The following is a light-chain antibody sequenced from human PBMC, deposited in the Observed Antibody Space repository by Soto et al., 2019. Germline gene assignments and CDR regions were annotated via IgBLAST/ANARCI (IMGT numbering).Light chain of an antibody. Sequence: DIQITQSPSTLSASVGDRVTITCRASQSISSWLAWYQQKPGKAPKLLIYKASSLESGVPSRFSGSGSGTEFTLTISSLQPDDFATYYCQQYNSYAWTFGHGTKVDIK. CDR2: KAS. CDR1: QSISSW. CDR3: QQYNSYAWT. V-gene: IGKV1-5*03. J-gene: IGKJ1*01.